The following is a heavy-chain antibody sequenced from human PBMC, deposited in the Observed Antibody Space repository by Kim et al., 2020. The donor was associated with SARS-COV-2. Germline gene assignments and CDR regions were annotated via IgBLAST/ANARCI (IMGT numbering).Heavy chain of an antibody. J-gene: IGHJ4*02. D-gene: IGHD3-9*01. V-gene: IGHV3-49*03. CDR2: IRSKAYGGTT. CDR1: GFTFGDYA. Sequence: GGSLRLSCTASGFTFGDYAMSWFRQAPGKGLEWVGFIRSKAYGGTTEYAASVKGRFTISRDDSKSIAYLQMNSLKTEDTAVYYCTRVRYDILTGYYKKVDYWGQGTLVTVSS. CDR3: TRVRYDILTGYYKKVDY.